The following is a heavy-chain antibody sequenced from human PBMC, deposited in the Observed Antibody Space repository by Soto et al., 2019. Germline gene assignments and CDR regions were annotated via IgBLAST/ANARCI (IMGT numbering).Heavy chain of an antibody. J-gene: IGHJ4*02. Sequence: QVQLVQSGAEVKKPGASVKVSRKTSGYTFTSYAMHWVRQAPGQRLEWMGWINAGNGNTKYSQKFQGRVTITIDTSASTAYMELSSLRSEDTDIYYCARDLGGWPDYWGQGTLVTVSS. CDR1: GYTFTSYA. D-gene: IGHD6-19*01. CDR2: INAGNGNT. V-gene: IGHV1-3*01. CDR3: ARDLGGWPDY.